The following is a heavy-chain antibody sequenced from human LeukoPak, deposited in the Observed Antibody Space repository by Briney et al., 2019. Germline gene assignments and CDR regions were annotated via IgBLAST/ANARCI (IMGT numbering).Heavy chain of an antibody. CDR2: ITGSGGVT. J-gene: IGHJ4*02. Sequence: GGSLRLSCAASGFSFSDYAMAWVRQAPGKGLEWVSVITGSGGVTHYAGSVKGRFTISRDNSKNTLYLQMNNLRVEDTARYYCAKDDLYYDGSTHIYYFDYWGQGTLVAVSS. CDR3: AKDDLYYDGSTHIYYFDY. CDR1: GFSFSDYA. V-gene: IGHV3-23*01. D-gene: IGHD3-22*01.